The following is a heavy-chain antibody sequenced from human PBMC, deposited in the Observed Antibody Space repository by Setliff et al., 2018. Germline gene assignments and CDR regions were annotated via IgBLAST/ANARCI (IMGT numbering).Heavy chain of an antibody. V-gene: IGHV4-4*07. D-gene: IGHD6-19*01. CDR3: AREQWLDPPGYYYMDV. CDR2: IYIGGSA. J-gene: IGHJ6*03. CDR1: GYSISSGY. Sequence: SETLSLTCTVSGYSISSGYIWGWIRQPAGKGLEWIGHIYIGGSANYNPSLKGRVTMSIDTSKNQFSLKLNSVTAADMAVYYCAREQWLDPPGYYYMDVWAKGTTVTVSS.